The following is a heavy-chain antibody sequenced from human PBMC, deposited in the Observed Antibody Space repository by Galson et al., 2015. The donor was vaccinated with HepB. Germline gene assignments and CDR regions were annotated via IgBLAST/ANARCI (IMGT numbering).Heavy chain of an antibody. CDR2: VSGSGGST. Sequence: SLRLSCAASGFTFSSYAMSWVRQAPGKGLEWVSAVSGSGGSTYYADSVKGRFTISRDNSKNTLYLQMNSLRAEDTAVYYCAKGKGADYFGYWGQGTLVTVSS. V-gene: IGHV3-23*01. J-gene: IGHJ4*02. CDR3: AKGKGADYFGY. CDR1: GFTFSSYA. D-gene: IGHD1-26*01.